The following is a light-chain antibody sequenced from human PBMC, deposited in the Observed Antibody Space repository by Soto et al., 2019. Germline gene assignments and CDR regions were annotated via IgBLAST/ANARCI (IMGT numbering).Light chain of an antibody. CDR1: QSVTTF. J-gene: IGKJ1*01. V-gene: IGKV3-11*01. CDR2: DAS. CDR3: QHYNSYSEA. Sequence: IVLTQSPATLSLSPGERATLSCRASQSVTTFLAWYQQKPGQAPRLLISDASNRATGIPARLSGSGSGTDFTLTISSLEPEDFATYYCQHYNSYSEAFGQGTKVELK.